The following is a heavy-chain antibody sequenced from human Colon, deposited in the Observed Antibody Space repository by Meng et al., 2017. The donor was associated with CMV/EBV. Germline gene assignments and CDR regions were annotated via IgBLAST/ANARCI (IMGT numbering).Heavy chain of an antibody. CDR1: GDSVSSNSAA. CDR2: TYYGSSRSKWYN. V-gene: IGHV6-1*01. Sequence: SETLSLTCAISGDSVSSNSAAWNWIRQSPSRGLEWLGRTYYGSSRSKWYNDYSVSVKSRIIINADTSKNQFSLQLNSVTPEDTAVYYCARDPTVTPILNWFDPWGQGTLVTVSS. J-gene: IGHJ5*02. D-gene: IGHD4-17*01. CDR3: ARDPTVTPILNWFDP.